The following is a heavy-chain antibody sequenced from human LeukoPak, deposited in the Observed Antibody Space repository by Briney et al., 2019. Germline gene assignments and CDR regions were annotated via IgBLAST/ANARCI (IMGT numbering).Heavy chain of an antibody. CDR3: ARRVAEPKKYFDY. CDR1: GSSISSSTYY. D-gene: IGHD2-15*01. V-gene: IGHV4-39*01. J-gene: IGHJ4*02. Sequence: PSETLSLTCTVSGSSISSSTYYWGWIRQPPGKGLEWIGSIYYSGGTYYNPSLKSRVTISVDTSKNQFSLKLSSVTAADTAVYYCARRVAEPKKYFDYWGQGTLVTVSS. CDR2: IYYSGGT.